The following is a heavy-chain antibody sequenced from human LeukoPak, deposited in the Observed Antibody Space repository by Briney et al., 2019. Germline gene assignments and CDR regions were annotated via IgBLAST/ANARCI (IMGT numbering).Heavy chain of an antibody. CDR2: IYYSGST. V-gene: IGHV4-39*07. CDR3: YGDYYYYYYMDV. Sequence: SETLSLTCTVSGGSISSRTYYWGWIRQPPGKGLEWIGTIYYSGSTYYNPSLKSRVTISVDTSKNQFSLKLSSVTAADTAVYYCYGDYYYYYYMDVWGKGTTVTVSS. D-gene: IGHD4-17*01. CDR1: GGSISSRTYY. J-gene: IGHJ6*03.